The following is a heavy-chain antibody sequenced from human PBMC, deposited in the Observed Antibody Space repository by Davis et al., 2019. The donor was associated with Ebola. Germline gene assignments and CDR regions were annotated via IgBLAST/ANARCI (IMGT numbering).Heavy chain of an antibody. CDR1: GFTVSSNY. V-gene: IGHV3-74*01. Sequence: GESLKISCAASGFTVSSNYMNWVRQAPGKGLEWVSSISGSGRTTYYADSVKGRFTISRDNAKNTLYLQMNSLRVEDTAVYYCARHYSGYGSFDYWGQGTLVTVSS. CDR2: ISGSGRTT. CDR3: ARHYSGYGSFDY. D-gene: IGHD5-12*01. J-gene: IGHJ4*02.